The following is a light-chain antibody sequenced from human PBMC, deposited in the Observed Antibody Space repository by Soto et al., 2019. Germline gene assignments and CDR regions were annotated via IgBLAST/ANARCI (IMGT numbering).Light chain of an antibody. CDR3: QQYHNWPPIT. V-gene: IGKV3D-15*01. CDR1: QFVSSN. CDR2: GAS. J-gene: IGKJ5*01. Sequence: EIVMTQSPVTLSVSPGERATLSCRASQFVSSNLAWYQQKPGQAPRLLIYGASTRATGIPARFSGSGSGTEFTLTISKLQSEDFAVYFCQQYHNWPPITFGQGTRLEIK.